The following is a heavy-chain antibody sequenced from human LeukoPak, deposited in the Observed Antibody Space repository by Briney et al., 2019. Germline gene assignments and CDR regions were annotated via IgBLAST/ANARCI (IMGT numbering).Heavy chain of an antibody. Sequence: KPSETLSLTCTVSGGSISSYYWSWIRQPAGKGLEWIGRIYTSGSTNYNPSLKSRVTMSVDTSKNQFSLKLSSVTAADTAVYYCARGYGLRRNYGDYVSVDYFDYCGQGALVTVSS. D-gene: IGHD4-17*01. V-gene: IGHV4-4*07. CDR2: IYTSGST. CDR1: GGSISSYY. CDR3: ARGYGLRRNYGDYVSVDYFDY. J-gene: IGHJ4*02.